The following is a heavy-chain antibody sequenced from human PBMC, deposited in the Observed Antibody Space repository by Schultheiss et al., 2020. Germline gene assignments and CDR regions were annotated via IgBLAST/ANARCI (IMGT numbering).Heavy chain of an antibody. Sequence: SVKVSCKASGGNFSSYAISWVRQAPGQGLEWMGGIIPIFGTANYAQKFQGRVTITADKSTTTVYMDLSSLRSEDTAVYYCARSREGDYGDYPGAFDIWGQGTMVTVSS. CDR3: ARSREGDYGDYPGAFDI. D-gene: IGHD4-17*01. CDR1: GGNFSSYA. J-gene: IGHJ3*02. V-gene: IGHV1-69*06. CDR2: IIPIFGTA.